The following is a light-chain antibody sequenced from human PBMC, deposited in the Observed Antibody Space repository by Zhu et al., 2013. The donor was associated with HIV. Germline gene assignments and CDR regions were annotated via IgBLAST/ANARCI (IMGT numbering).Light chain of an antibody. J-gene: IGLJ2*01. V-gene: IGLV2-14*01. CDR3: SSYTSDSTYVV. Sequence: QSALTQPASVSGSPGQSITISCTGSSSDIGGYNYVSWYQHHPGKAPKLMFYEVSNRPSGVSNRFSGSKSGNTASLTISGLQAEDEADYYCSSYTSDSTYVVFGGGTKLTVL. CDR1: SSDIGGYNY. CDR2: EVS.